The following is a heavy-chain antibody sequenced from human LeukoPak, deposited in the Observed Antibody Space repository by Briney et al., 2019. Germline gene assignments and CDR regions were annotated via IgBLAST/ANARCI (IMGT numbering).Heavy chain of an antibody. CDR1: GFTFSSYG. CDR2: IFYDGSNN. Sequence: GGSLRLSCAASGFTFSSYGMHWVRQAPGKGLEGGALIFYDGSNNYYADSVKGRFTISRDNSKNTLYLQINSLRAEDTAVYYCAGGTYALDFWGQGTLVTV. D-gene: IGHD4-17*01. V-gene: IGHV3-33*01. J-gene: IGHJ4*02. CDR3: AGGTYALDF.